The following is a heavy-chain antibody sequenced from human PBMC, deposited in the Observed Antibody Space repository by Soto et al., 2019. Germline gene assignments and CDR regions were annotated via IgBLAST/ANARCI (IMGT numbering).Heavy chain of an antibody. CDR3: ARDTSTIFGVVIGYKDYYYGMDV. J-gene: IGHJ6*02. Sequence: SVKVSCKASGGTFSSYAISWVRQAPGQGLEWMGGIIPIFGTANYAQKFQGRVTITADESTSTAYMELSSLRSEDTAVYYCARDTSTIFGVVIGYKDYYYGMDVWGQGTKVTVSS. CDR1: GGTFSSYA. CDR2: IIPIFGTA. D-gene: IGHD3-3*01. V-gene: IGHV1-69*13.